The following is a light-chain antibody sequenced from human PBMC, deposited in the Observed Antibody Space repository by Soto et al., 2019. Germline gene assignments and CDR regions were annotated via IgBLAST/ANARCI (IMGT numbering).Light chain of an antibody. CDR3: QQADSFPRT. J-gene: IGKJ2*01. CDR1: QGIGSR. Sequence: DIQMTQSPSSVSASVGDRLTITCRASQGIGSRLAWYQLKLGKAPKLLISAASSLQSGVPSRFSGSGSGTDFTLTISSLQPEDFATYYCQQADSFPRTFGQGTKLEI. CDR2: AAS. V-gene: IGKV1-12*01.